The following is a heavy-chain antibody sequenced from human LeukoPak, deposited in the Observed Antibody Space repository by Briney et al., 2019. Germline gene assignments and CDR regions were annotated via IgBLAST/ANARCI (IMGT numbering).Heavy chain of an antibody. CDR3: AKAGDSSGHYGMDV. V-gene: IGHV3-9*01. CDR2: ISWNSGSI. D-gene: IGHD3-22*01. J-gene: IGHJ6*02. CDR1: GFTFDDYA. Sequence: PGRSLRLSCAASGFTFDDYAMHWVRQAPGKGLKWVSGISWNSGSIGYADSVKGRFTTSRDNAKNSLYLQMNSLRAEDTALYYCAKAGDSSGHYGMDVWGQGTTVTVSS.